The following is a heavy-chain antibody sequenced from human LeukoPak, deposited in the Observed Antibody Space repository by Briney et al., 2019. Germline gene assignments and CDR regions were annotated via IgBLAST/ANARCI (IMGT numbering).Heavy chain of an antibody. V-gene: IGHV1-69*04. CDR1: GGTFSSYA. J-gene: IGHJ6*02. Sequence: SVKVSCKASGGTFSSYAISWVRQAPGQGLEWMGRIIPILGIANYAQKFQGRVTITADKSTSTAYMELSSLRSEDTAVYYCARHRIGYYGSANYYPREYYGMDIWGQGTTVTVSS. D-gene: IGHD3-10*01. CDR3: ARHRIGYYGSANYYPREYYGMDI. CDR2: IIPILGIA.